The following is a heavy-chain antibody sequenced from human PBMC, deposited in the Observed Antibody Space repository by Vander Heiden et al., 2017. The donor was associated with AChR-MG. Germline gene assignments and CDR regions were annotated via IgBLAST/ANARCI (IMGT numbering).Heavy chain of an antibody. CDR3: TTVGETDPLFYYYYYMDV. V-gene: IGHV3-15*01. Sequence: EVQLVESGGGSVKPGGSLRLSCAASGFTFSNAWMSWVRQAPGKGLEWVGRIKSKTDGGTTDYAAPVKGRFTISRDDSKNTLYLQMNSLKTEDTAVYYCTTVGETDPLFYYYYYMDVWGKGTTVTVSS. CDR1: GFTFSNAW. D-gene: IGHD3-16*01. J-gene: IGHJ6*03. CDR2: IKSKTDGGTT.